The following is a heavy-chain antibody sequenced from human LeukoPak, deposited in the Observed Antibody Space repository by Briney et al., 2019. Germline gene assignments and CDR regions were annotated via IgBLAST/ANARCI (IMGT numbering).Heavy chain of an antibody. CDR2: IYYSGST. V-gene: IGHV4-59*01. Sequence: ASETQSLTCTVSGGSISSYYWSWIRQPPGKGLEWIGYIYYSGSTNYNPSLKSRVTISVDTSKNQFSLKLSSVTAADTAVYYCARGRGDYGDFDYWGQGTLVTVSS. D-gene: IGHD4-17*01. CDR1: GGSISSYY. CDR3: ARGRGDYGDFDY. J-gene: IGHJ4*02.